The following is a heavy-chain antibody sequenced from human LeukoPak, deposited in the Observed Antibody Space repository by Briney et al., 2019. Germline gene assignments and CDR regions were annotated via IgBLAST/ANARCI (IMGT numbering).Heavy chain of an antibody. J-gene: IGHJ4*02. Sequence: AGGSLRLSCAASGFTFSSYSMNWVRQAPGKGLEWVSSISGSSSYVYYADSVKGRFTISRDNAKNSLYLQMNSLRAEDTAVYYCASGTVTTNYWGQGTLVTVSS. CDR1: GFTFSSYS. D-gene: IGHD4-17*01. CDR2: ISGSSSYV. CDR3: ASGTVTTNY. V-gene: IGHV3-21*01.